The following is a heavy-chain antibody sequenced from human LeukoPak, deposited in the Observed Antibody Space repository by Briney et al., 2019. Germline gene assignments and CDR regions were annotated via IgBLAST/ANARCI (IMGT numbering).Heavy chain of an antibody. V-gene: IGHV3-23*01. CDR3: ARSGPGMATIPLTSSYSDAFDI. Sequence: GGSLRLSCAASGFTFSSSAMSWVRQAPGKGLEWVSSISGSGSGGSTYYADSVKGRFTISRDNAKNSLYLQMNSLRAEDTAVYYCARSGPGMATIPLTSSYSDAFDIWGQGTMVTVSS. D-gene: IGHD5-24*01. CDR2: ISGSGSGGST. J-gene: IGHJ3*02. CDR1: GFTFSSSA.